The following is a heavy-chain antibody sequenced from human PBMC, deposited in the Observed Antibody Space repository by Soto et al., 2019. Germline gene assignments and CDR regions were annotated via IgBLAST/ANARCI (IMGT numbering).Heavy chain of an antibody. V-gene: IGHV4-39*01. CDR2: SYESGTT. J-gene: IGHJ3*02. CDR3: ERQIVVGKWASDI. D-gene: IGHD2-21*01. Sequence: QLQLQESGPGLVKPSETLSLICTISCCSISTSSYYCGWIRQPPVKGLEWLGISYESGTTYYNPSLKSRVIISAHTSKTQLSLNLGSVTAADKAAYYCERQIVVGKWASDIWGQGTMVTVS. CDR1: CCSISTSSYY.